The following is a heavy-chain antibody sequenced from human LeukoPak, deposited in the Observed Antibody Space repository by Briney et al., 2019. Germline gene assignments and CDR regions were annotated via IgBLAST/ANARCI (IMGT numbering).Heavy chain of an antibody. CDR1: GYSISSTYC. Sequence: SETLSLTCTVSGYSISSTYCWGWIRQSPGRGLEWIGSIYHTGSTFYNPSLTSRVTISVDTSKNQFSLNLTSVTAADTAVYYCARHRPAGYSSGWPDYWGQGTLVTVSS. D-gene: IGHD6-19*01. V-gene: IGHV4-38-2*02. CDR3: ARHRPAGYSSGWPDY. J-gene: IGHJ4*02. CDR2: IYHTGST.